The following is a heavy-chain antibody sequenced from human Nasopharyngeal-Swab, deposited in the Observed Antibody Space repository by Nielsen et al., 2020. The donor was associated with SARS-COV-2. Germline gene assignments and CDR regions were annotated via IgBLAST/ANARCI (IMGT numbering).Heavy chain of an antibody. J-gene: IGHJ4*02. V-gene: IGHV3-21*01. D-gene: IGHD3-3*01. Sequence: GESLKISCAASGFTFSSYSMNWVRQAPGKGLEWVSSISSSSSYIYYADSVKGRFTISRDNAKNSLYLQMNSLRAEDAAVYYCASLDFTDYWGQGTLVTVSS. CDR3: ASLDFTDY. CDR2: ISSSSSYI. CDR1: GFTFSSYS.